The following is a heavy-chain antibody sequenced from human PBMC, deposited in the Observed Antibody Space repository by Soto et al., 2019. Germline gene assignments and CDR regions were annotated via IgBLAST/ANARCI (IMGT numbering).Heavy chain of an antibody. CDR3: ARVLPPFDP. V-gene: IGHV1-18*01. CDR2: INGYNGNT. CDR1: GYTFTRYG. J-gene: IGHJ5*02. Sequence: QVQLVQSGAEVKKPGASVKVSCKASGYTFTRYGISWVRQAPGQGLEWMGWINGYNGNTNYAQKLQGRVNMTTDTSTSTAHRDLRNLRSDDTSVYSCARVLPPFDPWGQGTLVTVSS.